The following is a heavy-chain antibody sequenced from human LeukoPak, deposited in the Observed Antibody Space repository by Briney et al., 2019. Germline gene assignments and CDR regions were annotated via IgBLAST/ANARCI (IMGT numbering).Heavy chain of an antibody. J-gene: IGHJ4*02. V-gene: IGHV1-69*06. CDR1: GGTFSSYA. Sequence: GASVKVPCKASGGTFSSYAISWVRQAPGQGLEWMGGIIPIFGTANYAQKFQGRVTITADKSTSTAYMELSSLRSEDTAVYYCARAGADHYFDYWGQGTLVTVSS. CDR2: IIPIFGTA. CDR3: ARAGADHYFDY.